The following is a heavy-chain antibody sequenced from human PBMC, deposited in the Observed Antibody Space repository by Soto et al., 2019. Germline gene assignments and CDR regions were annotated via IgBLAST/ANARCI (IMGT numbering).Heavy chain of an antibody. CDR2: IKQDGSEK. Sequence: PGGSLRLSCAASGFTFSSYAMHWVRQAPGKGLEWVANIKQDGSEKWYVDSVKGRFTISRDNAKKSLFLQMNSLRAEDTAVYYCARDQLYYNDISGRPLNAFDVWGQGTMVTVSS. CDR3: ARDQLYYNDISGRPLNAFDV. CDR1: GFTFSSYA. D-gene: IGHD3-22*01. V-gene: IGHV3-7*01. J-gene: IGHJ3*01.